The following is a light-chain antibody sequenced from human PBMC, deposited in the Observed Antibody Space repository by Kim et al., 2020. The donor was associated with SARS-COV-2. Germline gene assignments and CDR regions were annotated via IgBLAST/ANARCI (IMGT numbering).Light chain of an antibody. CDR3: QQANSFPT. CDR2: AAS. V-gene: IGKV1D-12*01. Sequence: SAAGGDRITTTRRTKQSISSWLAWYQQKPGKAQKLLIYAASSLQRGVPTRFSGGGSGTDFTLTISSLQPEDFATYYCQQANSFPTFGQGTRLEIK. CDR1: QSISSW. J-gene: IGKJ5*01.